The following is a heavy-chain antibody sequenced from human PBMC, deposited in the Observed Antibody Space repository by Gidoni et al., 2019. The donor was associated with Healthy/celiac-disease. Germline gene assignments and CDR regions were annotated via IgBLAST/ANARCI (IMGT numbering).Heavy chain of an antibody. Sequence: QVQLQESGPGLVKPSQTLSLTCTVSGGSIRRGAYYWSWIRQPPGKGLEWIGYIYYSGSTYYNPSLKSRVTISVDTSKNQFSLKLSSVTAADTAVYYCAREPAVRGVYGEYYYYYYMDVWGKGTTVTVSS. CDR2: IYYSGST. J-gene: IGHJ6*03. D-gene: IGHD3-10*01. CDR3: AREPAVRGVYGEYYYYYYMDV. V-gene: IGHV4-30-4*01. CDR1: GGSIRRGAYY.